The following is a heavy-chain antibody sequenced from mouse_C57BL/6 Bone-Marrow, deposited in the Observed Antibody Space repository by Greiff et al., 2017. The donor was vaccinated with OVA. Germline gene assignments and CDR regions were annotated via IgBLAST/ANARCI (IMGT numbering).Heavy chain of an antibody. V-gene: IGHV1-63*01. J-gene: IGHJ2*01. CDR3: ARITTVVFDY. CDR1: GYTFTNYW. CDR2: IYPGGGYT. Sequence: VQLQQSGAVLVRPGTSVKMSCKASGYTFTNYWIGWAKQRPGHGLEWIGDIYPGGGYTNYNEKFKGKATLTADKSSSTAYMQFSSLTSEDSAIYYCARITTVVFDYWGQGTTLTVSS. D-gene: IGHD1-1*01.